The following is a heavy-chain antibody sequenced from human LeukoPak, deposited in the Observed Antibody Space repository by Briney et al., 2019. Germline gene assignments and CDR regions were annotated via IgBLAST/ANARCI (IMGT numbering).Heavy chain of an antibody. CDR3: ATEIQFLSGWYGTFDY. J-gene: IGHJ4*02. Sequence: ASVKVSCKASGYTFTGYYMHWVRRAPGQGLEWMGWINPNSGGTNYAQKFQGRVTMTRDTSISTAYMELSRLRSDDTAVYYCATEIQFLSGWYGTFDYWGQGTLVTVSS. CDR1: GYTFTGYY. D-gene: IGHD6-19*01. V-gene: IGHV1-2*02. CDR2: INPNSGGT.